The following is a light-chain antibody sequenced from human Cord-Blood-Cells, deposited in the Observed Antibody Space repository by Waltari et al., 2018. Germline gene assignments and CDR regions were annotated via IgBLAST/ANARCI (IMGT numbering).Light chain of an antibody. CDR1: SSDVGGYNY. CDR2: DVS. Sequence: QSALTQPRSVSGSPGQSVTTAFPGTSSDVGGYNYVSWYQQHPGKAPKIMIYDVSKRPSGVPDRFSGSKSGNTASLTISGLQAEDEADYYCCSYAGSYTWVFGGGTKLTVL. J-gene: IGLJ3*02. V-gene: IGLV2-11*01. CDR3: CSYAGSYTWV.